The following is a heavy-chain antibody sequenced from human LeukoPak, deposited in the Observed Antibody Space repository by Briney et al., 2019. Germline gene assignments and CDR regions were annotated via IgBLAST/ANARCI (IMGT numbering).Heavy chain of an antibody. V-gene: IGHV4-59*01. D-gene: IGHD3-22*01. J-gene: IGHJ4*02. Sequence: SETLSLTCTVSGGSISSYYWSWIRQPPGKGLEWIGYIYYSGSTNYNPSLKSRVTISVDTSKNQFSLKLSSVTAADTAVYYCARVGGSSGYYLLYFDYWGQGTLVTVSS. CDR3: ARVGGSSGYYLLYFDY. CDR1: GGSISSYY. CDR2: IYYSGST.